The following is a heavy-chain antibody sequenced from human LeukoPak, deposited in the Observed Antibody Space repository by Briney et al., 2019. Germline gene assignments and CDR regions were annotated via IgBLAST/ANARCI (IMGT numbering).Heavy chain of an antibody. CDR3: AKSTSDSSGYYLDY. Sequence: HPGGSLRLSCAASGFTFSRYWMHWVRQAPGKGLMWVSAISGSGGSTYYADSVKGRFTISRDNSKNTLYLQMNSLRAEDTAVYYCAKSTSDSSGYYLDYWGQGTLVTVSS. CDR2: ISGSGGST. V-gene: IGHV3-23*01. J-gene: IGHJ4*02. CDR1: GFTFSRYW. D-gene: IGHD3-22*01.